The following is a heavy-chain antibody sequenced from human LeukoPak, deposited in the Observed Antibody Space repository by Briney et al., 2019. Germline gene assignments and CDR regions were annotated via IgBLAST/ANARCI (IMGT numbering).Heavy chain of an antibody. V-gene: IGHV2-5*02. CDR3: AHRRGFGELDFGP. Sequence: SGPTLVKPTQTLTLTCNFSGFSLRTHGGGVAGIRQPPGKALEWLSISYWDDDKSYSPSLKPILTITKHPSKNHVVLTMTNMDPVDTATYYCAHRRGFGELDFGPWGQGTLVTVSS. J-gene: IGHJ5*02. D-gene: IGHD3-10*01. CDR1: GFSLRTHGGG. CDR2: SYWDDDK.